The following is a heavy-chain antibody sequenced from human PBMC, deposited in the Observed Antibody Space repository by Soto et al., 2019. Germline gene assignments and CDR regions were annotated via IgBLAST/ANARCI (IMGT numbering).Heavy chain of an antibody. CDR2: ISSSSSYI. Sequence: GESLRLYCAASGLTFSSYSMNWVRQAPGKGLEWVSSISSSSSYIYYADSVKGRFTISRDNAKNSLYLQMNSLRAEDTAVYYCARDGSGSYYSQHFDYWGQGTLVTVSS. CDR1: GLTFSSYS. V-gene: IGHV3-21*01. J-gene: IGHJ4*02. CDR3: ARDGSGSYYSQHFDY. D-gene: IGHD1-26*01.